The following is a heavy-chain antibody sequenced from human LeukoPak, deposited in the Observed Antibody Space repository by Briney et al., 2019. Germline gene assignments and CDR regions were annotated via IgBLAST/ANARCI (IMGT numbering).Heavy chain of an antibody. CDR1: GFTFSGSA. CDR3: AKDAANYPFFFDF. Sequence: GGSLRLSCAASGFTFSGSAMHWVRQAPGKGLEWVSSISGSDSKTYYADSVKGRFTISRDNAKNTVYLQMNSLRAEDTAIYYCAKDAANYPFFFDFWGQGTPVTVSS. D-gene: IGHD4/OR15-4a*01. V-gene: IGHV3-23*01. J-gene: IGHJ4*02. CDR2: ISGSDSKT.